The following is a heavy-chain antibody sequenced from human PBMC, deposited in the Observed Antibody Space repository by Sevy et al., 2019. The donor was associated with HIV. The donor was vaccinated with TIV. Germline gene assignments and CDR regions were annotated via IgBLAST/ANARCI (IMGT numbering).Heavy chain of an antibody. CDR1: GFTFSTYT. CDR3: ARAAYYCSTTSCYIDY. D-gene: IGHD2-2*02. J-gene: IGHJ4*02. CDR2: ISSSSSYI. Sequence: GGSLRLSCAASGFTFSTYTMNWVRQAPGKGLEWVSSISSSSSYIYYADSVKGRFTISRDNAKNSLYLQMNSLRVEDTAVYYCARAAYYCSTTSCYIDYWGQGPLVTVS. V-gene: IGHV3-21*01.